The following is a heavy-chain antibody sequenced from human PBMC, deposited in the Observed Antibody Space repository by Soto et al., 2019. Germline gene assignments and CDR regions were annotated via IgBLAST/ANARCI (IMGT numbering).Heavy chain of an antibody. CDR1: GGSISNYY. J-gene: IGHJ6*02. Sequence: QVQLQESGPGLVKPSETLSLTCTVSGGSISNYYWSWIRQPPGKGLEWIGYISNSGSTNYTPSLKSRVTIPVDTSKNHFSLRLTSVTAADTAVYYCARDHGGMDVWGQGTTVIVSS. CDR2: ISNSGST. V-gene: IGHV4-59*01. CDR3: ARDHGGMDV.